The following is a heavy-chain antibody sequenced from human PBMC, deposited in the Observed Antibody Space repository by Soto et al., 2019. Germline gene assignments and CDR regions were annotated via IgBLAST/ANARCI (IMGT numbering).Heavy chain of an antibody. V-gene: IGHV4-61*01. CDR2: IYYSGST. CDR3: ARGRNGLVLY. J-gene: IGHJ4*02. D-gene: IGHD3-9*01. Sequence: SETLSLTCTFSVGSVISGNFYWSWIRQPPGKGLEWIGFIYYSGSTNYNPSLKSRVTISVDTSKNQFSLQLSSVTAADTAVYYCARGRNGLVLYWGQGTLVTVSS. CDR1: VGSVISGNFY.